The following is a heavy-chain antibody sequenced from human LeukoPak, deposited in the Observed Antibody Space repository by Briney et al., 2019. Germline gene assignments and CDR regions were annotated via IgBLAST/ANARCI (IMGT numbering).Heavy chain of an antibody. Sequence: GGSLSLFCAASGFTFRTYGMNWVRQAPGKGLEWVAIISYDGSNEDYADSVKGRFTISRDNSKNTLYLQMNSLRAEDSAVYYCAKSRVRGVYYFDYWGQGSPFTVSS. CDR2: ISYDGSNE. J-gene: IGHJ4*02. CDR1: GFTFRTYG. V-gene: IGHV3-30*18. D-gene: IGHD3-10*02. CDR3: AKSRVRGVYYFDY.